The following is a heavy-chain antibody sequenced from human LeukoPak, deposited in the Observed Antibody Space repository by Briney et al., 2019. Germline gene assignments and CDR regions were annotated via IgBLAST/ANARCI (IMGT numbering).Heavy chain of an antibody. CDR2: ISSSSSYT. CDR3: AREDTNYYDSSGYPDY. CDR1: GFTFSDYY. D-gene: IGHD3-22*01. V-gene: IGHV3-11*05. Sequence: SGGSLRLSCAASGFTFSDYYMSWIRQAPGKGLEWVSYISSSSSYTNYADSVKGRFTISRDNAKNSLYLQMNSLRAEDTAVYYCAREDTNYYDSSGYPDYWGQGTLVTVSS. J-gene: IGHJ4*02.